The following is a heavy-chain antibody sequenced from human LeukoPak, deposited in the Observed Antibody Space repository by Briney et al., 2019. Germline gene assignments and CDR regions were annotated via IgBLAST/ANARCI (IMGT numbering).Heavy chain of an antibody. J-gene: IGHJ4*02. CDR1: GSTISSYY. D-gene: IGHD3-10*01. V-gene: IGHV3-30*18. Sequence: GGSLTLSCTASGSTISSYYMHWIRQAPGKGLEWVAVISYDGSNKYYADSVKGRFTISIDNSRNTLYLQMNSLRAEDTAVYYCAKDRIMVRDGGKFDHWGQGTLVTVSS. CDR3: AKDRIMVRDGGKFDH. CDR2: ISYDGSNK.